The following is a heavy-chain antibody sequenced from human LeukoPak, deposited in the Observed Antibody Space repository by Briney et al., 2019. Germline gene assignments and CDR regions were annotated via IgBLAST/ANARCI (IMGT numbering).Heavy chain of an antibody. CDR2: INHSGST. J-gene: IGHJ4*02. D-gene: IGHD2-2*01. CDR1: GGSFSGYY. Sequence: SETLSLTCAVYGGSFSGYYWSWIRQPPGKGLEWIGEINHSGSTNYNPSLKSRVTISVDTSKNQLSLKLSSVTAADTAVYYCARLVPAANDYWGQGTLVTVSS. CDR3: ARLVPAANDY. V-gene: IGHV4-34*01.